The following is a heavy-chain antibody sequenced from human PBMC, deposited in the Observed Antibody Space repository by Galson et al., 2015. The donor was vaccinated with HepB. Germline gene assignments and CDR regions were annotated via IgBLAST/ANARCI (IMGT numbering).Heavy chain of an antibody. J-gene: IGHJ4*02. CDR3: ARGGRWLQFGYYFDF. D-gene: IGHD5-24*01. Sequence: SLRLSCAASGFSFSDYYMSWIRQAPGKGLEWVSYISSSSGSTIYYADSVKGRFTISRDNAKKSLYLQMHSLRAEDTAVYYCARGGRWLQFGYYFDFWGQGTLVTVSS. CDR2: ISSSSGSTI. V-gene: IGHV3-11*01. CDR1: GFSFSDYY.